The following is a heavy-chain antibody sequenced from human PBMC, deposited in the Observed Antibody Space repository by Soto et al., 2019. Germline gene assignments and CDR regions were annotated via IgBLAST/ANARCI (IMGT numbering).Heavy chain of an antibody. CDR2: INAGNGNT. J-gene: IGHJ5*02. D-gene: IGHD6-6*01. Sequence: ASVKVSCKASGYTFTSYAMHWVRQAPGQRLEWMGWINAGNGNTKYSQKFQGRVTITRDTSASTAYMELSSLRSEDTAAYYCARGYSSSSRGGWFDPWGQGTLVTVSS. CDR1: GYTFTSYA. CDR3: ARGYSSSSRGGWFDP. V-gene: IGHV1-3*01.